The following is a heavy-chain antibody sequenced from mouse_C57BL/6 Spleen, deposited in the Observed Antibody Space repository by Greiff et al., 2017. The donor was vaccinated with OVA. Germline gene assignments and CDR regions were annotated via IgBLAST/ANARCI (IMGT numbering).Heavy chain of an antibody. Sequence: VQLQQSGAELVKPGASVKLSCKASGYTFTEYTIHWVKQRSGQGLEWIGWFYPGSGSIKYNEKFKDKATLTADKSSSTVYMELSRLTSEDSAVYFCARHGPGYYGSSYENYAMDYWGQGTSVTVSS. CDR3: ARHGPGYYGSSYENYAMDY. V-gene: IGHV1-62-2*01. CDR1: GYTFTEYT. J-gene: IGHJ4*01. D-gene: IGHD1-1*01. CDR2: FYPGSGSI.